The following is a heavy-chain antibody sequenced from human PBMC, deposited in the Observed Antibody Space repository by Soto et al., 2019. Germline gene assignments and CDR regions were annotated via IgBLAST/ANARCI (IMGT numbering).Heavy chain of an antibody. CDR2: IIPIFDSP. Sequence: SVKVSCKASGGSFSTYAFSWVRQAPGHGLEWMGGIIPIFDSPYYAQNFQGRVTIAADRSTSTVYMELSSLTPEDTAVYYCARGAECRGYCLKEFTWLDPCGQGTLLTVSS. V-gene: IGHV1-69*06. CDR3: ARGAECRGYCLKEFTWLDP. D-gene: IGHD2-15*01. J-gene: IGHJ5*02. CDR1: GGSFSTYA.